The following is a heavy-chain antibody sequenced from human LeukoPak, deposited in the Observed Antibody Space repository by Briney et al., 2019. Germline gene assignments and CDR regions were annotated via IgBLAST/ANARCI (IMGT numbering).Heavy chain of an antibody. CDR1: GFTFSSYG. D-gene: IGHD3-10*01. CDR3: ARGAYYYGSGSYYNRLYGMDV. J-gene: IGHJ6*04. V-gene: IGHV3-33*01. CDR2: IWYDGSNK. Sequence: SGGSLRLSCAASGFTFSSYGMHWVRQAPGKGLEWVAVIWYDGSNKYYADSVKGRFTISRDNSKNTLYLQMNSLRAEDTAVYYCARGAYYYGSGSYYNRLYGMDVWGKGTTVTVSS.